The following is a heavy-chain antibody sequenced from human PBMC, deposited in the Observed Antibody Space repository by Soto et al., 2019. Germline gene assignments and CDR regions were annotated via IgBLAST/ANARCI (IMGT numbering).Heavy chain of an antibody. Sequence: ASVKVSCKASGYTFTSYGISWVRQAPGQGLEWMGWISAHNGNTNYAQKLQGRVTMTTDTSTSTAYMELRSLRSDDTAVYYCAMDYGDYDFGERHWFDPWGQGTLVPVSS. J-gene: IGHJ5*02. V-gene: IGHV1-18*01. CDR1: GYTFTSYG. D-gene: IGHD4-17*01. CDR2: ISAHNGNT. CDR3: AMDYGDYDFGERHWFDP.